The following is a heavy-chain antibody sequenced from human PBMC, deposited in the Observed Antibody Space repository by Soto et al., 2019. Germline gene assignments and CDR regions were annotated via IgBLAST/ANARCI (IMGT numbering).Heavy chain of an antibody. CDR2: ISSTTNYI. J-gene: IGHJ4*02. V-gene: IGHV3-21*06. CDR1: GFTFTRYS. CDR3: ARESEDLTSNFDY. Sequence: PXGSLRLSCAAAGFTFTRYSMNWVRQAPGKGPDWVSSISSTTNYIYYGDSMKGRFTISRDNAKNSLYLEMNSLRAEDTAVYYCARESEDLTSNFDYWGQGTLVTVSS.